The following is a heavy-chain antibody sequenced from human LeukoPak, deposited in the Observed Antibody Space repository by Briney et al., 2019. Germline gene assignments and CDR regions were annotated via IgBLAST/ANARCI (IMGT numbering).Heavy chain of an antibody. CDR1: GASISGSGYY. D-gene: IGHD6-25*01. V-gene: IGHV4-39*01. CDR3: AKSGGSGLIDY. J-gene: IGHJ4*02. Sequence: SETLSLTCAVSGASISGSGYYWGWIRQLPGKGLEWIGNIYYSGSTYYNASLQSRVTISIDTSKNQFSLRLNSVTAADTAMYYCAKSGGSGLIDYWGQGTLVTVSS. CDR2: IYYSGST.